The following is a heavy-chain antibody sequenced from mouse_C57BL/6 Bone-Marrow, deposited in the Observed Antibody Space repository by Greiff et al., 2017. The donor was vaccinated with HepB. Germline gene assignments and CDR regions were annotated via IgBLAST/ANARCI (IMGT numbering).Heavy chain of an antibody. D-gene: IGHD2-14*01. J-gene: IGHJ1*03. CDR2: IYPGGGYT. V-gene: IGHV1-63*01. CDR1: GYTFTNYW. CDR3: ARSEGTKGSYWYFDV. Sequence: VQLQHSGAELVRPGTSVKMSCTASGYTFTNYWIGWAKQRPGHGLEWIGDIYPGGGYTNYNEKFKGKATLTADKSSSTAYMQFSSLTSEDSAIYYCARSEGTKGSYWYFDVWGTGTTVTVSS.